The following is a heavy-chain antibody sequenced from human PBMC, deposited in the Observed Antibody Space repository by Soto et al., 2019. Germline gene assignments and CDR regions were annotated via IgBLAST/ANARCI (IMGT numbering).Heavy chain of an antibody. D-gene: IGHD4-17*01. CDR3: ARQTTVTTMGGAFDI. V-gene: IGHV5-51*01. CDR1: GYTFTSYW. J-gene: IGHJ3*02. CDR2: IYPGDSDT. Sequence: GESLKISCKGSGYTFTSYWIGWVRQMPGKGLEWMGIIYPGDSDTRYSPSFQGQVTISADKSISTAYLQWSSLKASDTAMYYCARQTTVTTMGGAFDIWGQGTMVTVSS.